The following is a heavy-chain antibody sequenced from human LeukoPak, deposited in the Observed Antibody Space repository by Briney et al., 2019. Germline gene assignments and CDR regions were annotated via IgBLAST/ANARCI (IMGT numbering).Heavy chain of an antibody. CDR3: ARAEGPRYCSSTSCYFSPDWFDP. D-gene: IGHD2-2*01. Sequence: TSETLSPTCTVSGGSISSSSYYWGWIRQPPGRGLEWIGSIYYSGSTYYNPSLKSRVTISVDTSKNQFSLKLSSVTAADTAVYYCARAEGPRYCSSTSCYFSPDWFDPWGQGTLVTVSS. J-gene: IGHJ5*02. CDR1: GGSISSSSYY. CDR2: IYYSGST. V-gene: IGHV4-39*07.